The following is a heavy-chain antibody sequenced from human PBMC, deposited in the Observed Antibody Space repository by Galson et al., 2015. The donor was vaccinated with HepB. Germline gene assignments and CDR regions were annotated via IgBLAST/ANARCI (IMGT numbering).Heavy chain of an antibody. CDR3: ATGRGISGPNIYCDD. J-gene: IGHJ4*02. V-gene: IGHV3-15*01. CDR1: GFTFSNTW. D-gene: IGHD3-10*01. Sequence: SLRLSCAASGFTFSNTWMNWVRPVPGKGLEWVGRIRSKAAGGTTGFAAPVKGRFTISRDDSKNMLYLEMNSLKSEDTAVYYCATGRGISGPNIYCDDWGQGTLVTVSS. CDR2: IRSKAAGGTT.